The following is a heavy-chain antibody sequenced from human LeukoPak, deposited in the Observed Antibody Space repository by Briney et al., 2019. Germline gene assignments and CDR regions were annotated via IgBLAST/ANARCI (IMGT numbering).Heavy chain of an antibody. CDR1: GYTFTGYY. CDR2: INPNSGGT. Sequence: ASVKVSCKASGYTFTGYYMHWVRQAPGQGLEWMGWINPNSGGTNYAQKFQGRVTMTRDTSISTAYMELSRLRSDDTAVYYCATWRSPPPDRWGFDYWGQGTLVTVSS. J-gene: IGHJ4*02. V-gene: IGHV1-2*02. D-gene: IGHD3-16*01. CDR3: ATWRSPPPDRWGFDY.